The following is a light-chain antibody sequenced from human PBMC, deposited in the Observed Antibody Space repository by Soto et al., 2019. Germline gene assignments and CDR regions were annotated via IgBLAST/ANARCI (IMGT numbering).Light chain of an antibody. J-gene: IGKJ4*01. Sequence: AIQMTQSPSSLSASVGDRVTITCRASQGIGNDLAWYQQKPGKAPKLLIYAASTLQSGVPSRFSGNGSGTDVTLTISSLQPGDLASYYCLQDFHFPLGLGGGTKVEIK. CDR1: QGIGND. CDR3: LQDFHFPLG. CDR2: AAS. V-gene: IGKV1-6*02.